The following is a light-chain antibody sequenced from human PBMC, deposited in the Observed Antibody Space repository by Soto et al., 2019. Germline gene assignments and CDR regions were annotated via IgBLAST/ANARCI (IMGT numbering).Light chain of an antibody. CDR1: QSISTY. V-gene: IGKV1-39*01. CDR3: QQSFITPPLT. CDR2: GAS. J-gene: IGKJ4*01. Sequence: DIQMTQSPSSLSASIGDRITITCRASQSISTYLNWYQQKPGNAPRLLIYGASTLQNGVPSRFSGSGSATDYTLTISSLQPEDFATYYCQQSFITPPLTFGGGTKVEMK.